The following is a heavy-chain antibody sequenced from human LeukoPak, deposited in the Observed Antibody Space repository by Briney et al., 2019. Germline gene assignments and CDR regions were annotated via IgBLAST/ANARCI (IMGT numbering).Heavy chain of an antibody. V-gene: IGHV3-23*01. D-gene: IGHD5-18*01. J-gene: IGHJ4*02. CDR1: GVTFSSRA. CDR2: ISADSYYT. CDR3: ANFVDTSMGGNDY. Sequence: GGSLRLSCAASGVTFSSRAMSWVRQAPGKGLEWVSAISADSYYTYYADSVQGRFTISRDNSKNTLYLQMNSLRAEDTALYYCANFVDTSMGGNDYWGQGTLVTVSS.